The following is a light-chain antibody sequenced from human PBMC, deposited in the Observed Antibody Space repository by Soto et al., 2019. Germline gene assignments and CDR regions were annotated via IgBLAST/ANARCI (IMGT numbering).Light chain of an antibody. CDR2: VAS. J-gene: IGKJ1*01. CDR3: QQATSLPWT. V-gene: IGKV1-12*01. CDR1: QGISNW. Sequence: DIQMTQSPSSVSASVGDRVTITCRASQGISNWLAWYQQKPGKAPKLLIYVASNLQSGVPSRFSGRASGTDFTLAISSLQPEDFATYYCQQATSLPWTFGQGTKVEIK.